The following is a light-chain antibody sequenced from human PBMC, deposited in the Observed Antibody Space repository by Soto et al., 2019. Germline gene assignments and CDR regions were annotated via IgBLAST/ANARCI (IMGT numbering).Light chain of an antibody. CDR2: DAS. Sequence: DIQMTQSPSTLSASVGDRVTITCRANQSISDWLAWFQQKPGKAPKVLIYDASTLESGVPSRFSGSGSGTEFTLTNSSLQPEDSATYYCQQHNSSPWTFGQGTRVEIK. CDR3: QQHNSSPWT. V-gene: IGKV1-5*01. CDR1: QSISDW. J-gene: IGKJ1*01.